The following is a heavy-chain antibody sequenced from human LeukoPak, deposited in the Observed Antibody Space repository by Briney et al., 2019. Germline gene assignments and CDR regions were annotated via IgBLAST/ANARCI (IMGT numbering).Heavy chain of an antibody. CDR2: IYHSGST. V-gene: IGHV4-59*01. CDR3: ARGSAYYDSSGYYTR. J-gene: IGHJ4*02. D-gene: IGHD3-22*01. CDR1: GGSISTYY. Sequence: SETLSLTCTVSGGSISTYYWNWIRQPPGKGLEWIGYIYHSGSTNYNPSLQSQVTISVDTSKNQFSLNLNSVTAADTAVYYCARGSAYYDSSGYYTRWGQGTLVTVSS.